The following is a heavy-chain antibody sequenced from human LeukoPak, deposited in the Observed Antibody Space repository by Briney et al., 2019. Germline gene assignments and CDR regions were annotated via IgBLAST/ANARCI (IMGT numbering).Heavy chain of an antibody. Sequence: GASVKVSRKASGYTFTGYYMHWVRQAPGQGLEWMGWINPNSGGTNYAQKFQGRVTMTRDTSISTAYMELSRLRSDDTAVYYCARFPGFKMEWFLSKKNDKDKLWFDPWGQGTLVTVSS. CDR1: GYTFTGYY. CDR3: ARFPGFKMEWFLSKKNDKDKLWFDP. CDR2: INPNSGGT. J-gene: IGHJ5*02. V-gene: IGHV1-2*02. D-gene: IGHD3-3*01.